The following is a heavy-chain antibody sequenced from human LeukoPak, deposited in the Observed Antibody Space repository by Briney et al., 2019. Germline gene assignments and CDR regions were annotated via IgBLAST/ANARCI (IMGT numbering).Heavy chain of an antibody. Sequence: GGSLRLSCAASGFTFSSYWVTWVRQAPGKGLEWVANIKQDGSEKYYVDSVKGRFTISRDNAKNSLYLQMNSLRAEDTAVYYCARDRSGLGYWGQGTLVTVSS. CDR1: GFTFSSYW. J-gene: IGHJ4*02. CDR2: IKQDGSEK. CDR3: ARDRSGLGY. V-gene: IGHV3-7*01. D-gene: IGHD3-10*01.